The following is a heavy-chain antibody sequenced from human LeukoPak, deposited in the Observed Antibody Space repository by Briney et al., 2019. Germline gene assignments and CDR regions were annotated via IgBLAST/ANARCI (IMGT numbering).Heavy chain of an antibody. Sequence: GGTLRLSCAAAGFTFSSYAMSWVRQAPGKGLEWVSAISGSGGSTYYADSVKGRFTISRDNSKNTLYLQMNSLRAEDTAVYYCAKDRGYSNYYGYWGQGTLVTVSS. CDR3: AKDRGYSNYYGY. D-gene: IGHD4-11*01. J-gene: IGHJ4*02. V-gene: IGHV3-23*01. CDR2: ISGSGGST. CDR1: GFTFSSYA.